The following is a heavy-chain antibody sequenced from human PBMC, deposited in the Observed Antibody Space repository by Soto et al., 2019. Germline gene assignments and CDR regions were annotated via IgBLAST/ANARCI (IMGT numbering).Heavy chain of an antibody. J-gene: IGHJ4*02. V-gene: IGHV4-30-2*01. CDR2: IYHSGST. CDR3: AAGGGLPRYS. D-gene: IGHD5-12*01. Sequence: QLQLQESGSGLVKPSQTLSLTCAVSGGSISSGGYSWSWIRQPPGKGLEWIGYIYHSGSTYYNPALXGXAXIXXDRSKNQFSLKLSSVTAADTAVYYCAAGGGLPRYSWGQGTLVTVSP. CDR1: GGSISSGGYS.